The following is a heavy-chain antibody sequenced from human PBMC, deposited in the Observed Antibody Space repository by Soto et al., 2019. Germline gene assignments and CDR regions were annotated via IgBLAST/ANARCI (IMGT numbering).Heavy chain of an antibody. CDR2: INHSGST. D-gene: IGHD5-12*01. J-gene: IGHJ4*02. Sequence: SETLSLTCAVYGGSFSGYYWSWIRQPPGKGLEWIGEINHSGSTNYNPSLKSRVTISVDTSKNQFSLKLSSVTAADTAVYYCARTSVVATTSTDFDYWGQGTLVTVSS. CDR1: GGSFSGYY. CDR3: ARTSVVATTSTDFDY. V-gene: IGHV4-34*01.